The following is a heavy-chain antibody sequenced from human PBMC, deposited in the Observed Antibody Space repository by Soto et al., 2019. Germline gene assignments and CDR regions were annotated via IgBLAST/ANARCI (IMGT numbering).Heavy chain of an antibody. V-gene: IGHV4-31*03. Sequence: QVQLQESGPGLVKPSQTLSLTCTVSGGSISSGGYYWSWIRQHPGKGLEWIGYIYYSGSTYYNPSLKSRVTISVDTSKSQFSLKMGSVTAADTAVYYCARAGGYFISGIDYWGQGTLVTVSS. CDR2: IYYSGST. CDR3: ARAGGYFISGIDY. D-gene: IGHD3-9*01. J-gene: IGHJ4*02. CDR1: GGSISSGGYY.